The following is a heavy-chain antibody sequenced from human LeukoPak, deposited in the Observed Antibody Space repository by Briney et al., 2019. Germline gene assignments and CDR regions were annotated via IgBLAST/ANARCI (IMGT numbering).Heavy chain of an antibody. CDR1: GFTFDDYA. V-gene: IGHV3-9*01. CDR2: IRWNSGSI. CDR3: AMGGPTLFDD. D-gene: IGHD2-15*01. J-gene: IGHJ4*02. Sequence: HPGRSLRLSCAASGFTFDDYAMHWARQAPGKGLEWFSGIRWNSGSISYADSMKGRYTNYRDNAKISLYLQMNSLRAEDTAFNYCAMGGPTLFDDWGQGTLVTASS.